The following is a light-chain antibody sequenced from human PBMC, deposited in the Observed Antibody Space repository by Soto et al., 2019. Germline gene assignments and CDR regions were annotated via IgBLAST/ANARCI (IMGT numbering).Light chain of an antibody. J-gene: IGLJ2*01. CDR1: SSNIGKNS. CDR2: AVN. V-gene: IGLV2-8*01. CDR3: SSYAGGNNIMV. Sequence: QSVLTQPPSVSAAPGQRVSISCSGASSNIGKNSVSWYQQLPATAPKLMIYAVNKRPSGVPDRFSGSKSGNTASLTVSGLRAADEADYFCSSYAGGNNIMVFGGGTKLTVL.